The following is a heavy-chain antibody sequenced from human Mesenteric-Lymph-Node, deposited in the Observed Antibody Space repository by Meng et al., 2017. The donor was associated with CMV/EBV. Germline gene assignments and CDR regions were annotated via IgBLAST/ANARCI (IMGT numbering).Heavy chain of an antibody. CDR1: GASIRNYY. V-gene: IGHV4-59*13. CDR2: INHSGST. Sequence: SETLSLTCTVSGASIRNYYWSWIRQPPGKGLEWLGEINHSGSTNYNPSLKSRVTISVDTSKNQFSLKLSPVTAADTAVYYCAREGGAAPMFNWFDPWGQGTLVTVSS. CDR3: AREGGAAPMFNWFDP. D-gene: IGHD3-10*02. J-gene: IGHJ5*02.